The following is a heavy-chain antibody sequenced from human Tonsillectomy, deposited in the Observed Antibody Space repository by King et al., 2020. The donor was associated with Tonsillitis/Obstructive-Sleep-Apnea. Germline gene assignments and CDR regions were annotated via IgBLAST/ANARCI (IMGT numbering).Heavy chain of an antibody. CDR1: GFTFSNYA. D-gene: IGHD2-21*02. CDR3: AKMLSVVVVTAVMAFDY. V-gene: IGHV3-23*04. CDR2: ISGSGSST. J-gene: IGHJ4*01. Sequence: VQLVESGGGLVQPGGSLRLSCAASGFTFSNYAMSWVRQAPGKGLEWVSGISGSGSSTYYADSVKGRFTISRDNSKNTLYLQMNRLRAEDTAVYYCAKMLSVVVVTAVMAFDYWGQGTLVTVSS.